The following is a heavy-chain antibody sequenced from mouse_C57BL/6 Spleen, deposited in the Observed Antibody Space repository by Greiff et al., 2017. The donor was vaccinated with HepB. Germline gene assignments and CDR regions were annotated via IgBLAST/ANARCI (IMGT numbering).Heavy chain of an antibody. Sequence: EVQLVESGGGLVKPGGSLKLPWAASGFTFSDYGMHWVRQAPEKGLEWVAYISSGSSTIYYADTVKGRFTISRDNAKNTLFLQMTSLRAEDTAMYYCDRGRGWDWFGYWCQGTPVIVSA. J-gene: IGHJ3*01. CDR3: DRGRGWDWFGY. CDR2: ISSGSSTI. D-gene: IGHD3-3*01. V-gene: IGHV5-17*01. CDR1: GFTFSDYG.